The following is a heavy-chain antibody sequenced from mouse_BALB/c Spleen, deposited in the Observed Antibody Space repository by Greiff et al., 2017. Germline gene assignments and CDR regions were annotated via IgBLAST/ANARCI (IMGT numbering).Heavy chain of an antibody. V-gene: IGHV1-87*01. Sequence: VQLQQSGAELARPGASVKLSCKASGYTFTSYWMQWVKQRPGQGLEWIGAIYPGDGDTRYTQKFKGKATLTADKSSSTAYMQLSSLASEDSAVYYCARGGDGLDYWGQGTTLTVSS. CDR3: ARGGDGLDY. CDR2: IYPGDGDT. CDR1: GYTFTSYW. D-gene: IGHD2-3*01. J-gene: IGHJ2*01.